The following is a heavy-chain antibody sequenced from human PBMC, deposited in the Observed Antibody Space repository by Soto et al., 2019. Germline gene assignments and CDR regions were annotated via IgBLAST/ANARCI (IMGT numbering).Heavy chain of an antibody. CDR2: IIPIFGRA. CDR3: ARGVDHDSSGYYYFY. CDR1: GGTFSSYG. J-gene: IGHJ4*02. Sequence: QVQLVQSGAEVKKPGSSVKVSCKASGGTFSSYGIDWVRQAPGQGLEWMGGIIPIFGRANYAQKIQGRVTITADESTSTAYMELRSLRCEDTAVYYCARGVDHDSSGYYYFYWGQGTLVTVSS. D-gene: IGHD3-22*01. V-gene: IGHV1-69*01.